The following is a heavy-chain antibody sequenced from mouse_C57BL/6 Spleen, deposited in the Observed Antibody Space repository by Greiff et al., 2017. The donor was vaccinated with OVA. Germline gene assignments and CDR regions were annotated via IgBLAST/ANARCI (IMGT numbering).Heavy chain of an antibody. CDR3: ARNYYGSSTGFAY. V-gene: IGHV1-55*01. D-gene: IGHD1-1*01. CDR1: GYTFTSYW. Sequence: AQLQHPEAELVKPGASVKMSCKASGYTFTSYWITWVKQRPGQGLEWIGDIYPGSGSTNYNEKFKSKATLTVDTSSSTAYMQLSSLTSEDSAVYYCARNYYGSSTGFAYWGQGTLVTVSA. J-gene: IGHJ3*01. CDR2: IYPGSGST.